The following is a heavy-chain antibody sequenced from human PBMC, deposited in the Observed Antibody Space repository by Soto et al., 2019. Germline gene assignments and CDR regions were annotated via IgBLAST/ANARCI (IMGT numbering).Heavy chain of an antibody. CDR1: GFTFSTYW. V-gene: IGHV3-7*01. CDR2: IKQDGSEK. J-gene: IGHJ4*02. Sequence: GGSLRLSCAASGFTFSTYWMSWVRQAPGKGLQWVANIKQDGSEKYYADSVKGRFTISRDNSKNTLYLQMNSLRAEDTAVYYCARDRDGGTFYFDYWGQGTLVTVSS. D-gene: IGHD2-15*01. CDR3: ARDRDGGTFYFDY.